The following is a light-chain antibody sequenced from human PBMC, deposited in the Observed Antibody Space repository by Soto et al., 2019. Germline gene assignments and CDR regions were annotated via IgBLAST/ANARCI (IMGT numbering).Light chain of an antibody. CDR1: QSVSSY. CDR2: DAS. CDR3: QQRSNWPPVFT. J-gene: IGKJ3*01. Sequence: EIVLTQSPATLSLSPGERATLSCRASQSVSSYLAWYQQKPGQAPSLLIYDASNRATGIPARFSGRGSGTDFTLTISSLESEDFAVYYCQQRSNWPPVFTFGPGTKVDIK. V-gene: IGKV3-11*01.